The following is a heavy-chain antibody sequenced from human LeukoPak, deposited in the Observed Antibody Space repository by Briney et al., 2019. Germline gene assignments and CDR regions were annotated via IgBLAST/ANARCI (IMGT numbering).Heavy chain of an antibody. CDR3: AKGDRIAEAGRDPMWNFDY. J-gene: IGHJ4*02. D-gene: IGHD6-19*01. V-gene: IGHV3-23*01. CDR2: ISGSGDST. Sequence: GGLRLSCAASGFTFTTYAMSWVRQAPGKGLEWVSVISGSGDSTYYADSVKGRFTISRDISKNTLYLQMKSLRAGDTAVYYCAKGDRIAEAGRDPMWNFDYWGQGTLVTVSS. CDR1: GFTFTTYA.